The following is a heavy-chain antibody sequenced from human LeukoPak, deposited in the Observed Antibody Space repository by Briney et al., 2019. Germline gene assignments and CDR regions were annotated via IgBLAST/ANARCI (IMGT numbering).Heavy chain of an antibody. Sequence: GGSLRLSCAASAFTFSSYAMHWVRQAPGKGLEWVALVSNDGGDKYYADSVKGRFTISRDNSKNTLYLQMNSLRGEDTGVYYCAKAHLLDWLLPFDYWGQGTLVTVSS. V-gene: IGHV3-30*18. J-gene: IGHJ4*02. CDR2: VSNDGGDK. D-gene: IGHD3/OR15-3a*01. CDR1: AFTFSSYA. CDR3: AKAHLLDWLLPFDY.